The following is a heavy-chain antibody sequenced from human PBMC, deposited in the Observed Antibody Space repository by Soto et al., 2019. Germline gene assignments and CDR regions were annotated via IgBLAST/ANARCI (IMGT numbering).Heavy chain of an antibody. D-gene: IGHD5-18*01. J-gene: IGHJ4*02. CDR1: GFTFSSYG. CDR2: ISTSGVIT. V-gene: IGHV3-23*01. Sequence: VGSLRLSCVVSGFTFSSYGMSWVRQAPGEGLEWVSGISTSGVITHYADSVKGRFFISRDNSKDTLYLQMNSLRVEDTAVYYCAKAGAGSTYGYYFDSWGQGALVTVSS. CDR3: AKAGAGSTYGYYFDS.